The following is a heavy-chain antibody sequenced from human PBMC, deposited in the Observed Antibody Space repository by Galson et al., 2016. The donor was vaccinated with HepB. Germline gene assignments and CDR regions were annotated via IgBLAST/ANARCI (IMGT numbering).Heavy chain of an antibody. Sequence: SLRLSCAASGFSFSSDWMIWVRQAPGEGLEWVANINQDGSEKYYVGSVKGRFTISRDNAKNSLYLQMNSLRVEDTAVYYCAESRGWGQGTLVTVSS. CDR2: INQDGSEK. D-gene: IGHD3-10*01. CDR1: GFSFSSDW. CDR3: AESRG. V-gene: IGHV3-7*01. J-gene: IGHJ4*02.